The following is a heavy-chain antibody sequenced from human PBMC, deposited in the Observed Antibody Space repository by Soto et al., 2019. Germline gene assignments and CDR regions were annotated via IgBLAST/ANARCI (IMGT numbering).Heavy chain of an antibody. D-gene: IGHD3-10*01. CDR1: GFTFSSYA. Sequence: VQLLESGGGLVPPGGSLRRSCAASGFTFSSYAMSWVRQAPGKGLEWVSAIRGSDGSTYYADSVKGRFTISRDNSKNTLYLQMNSLRAEDTAVYYCAPLLWFGELYYWGQGTLVTVSS. CDR3: APLLWFGELYY. CDR2: IRGSDGST. V-gene: IGHV3-23*01. J-gene: IGHJ4*02.